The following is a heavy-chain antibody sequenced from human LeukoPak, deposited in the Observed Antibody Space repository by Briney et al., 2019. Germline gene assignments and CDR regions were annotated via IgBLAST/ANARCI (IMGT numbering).Heavy chain of an antibody. CDR3: ARDFLYDSTGYDAFDI. Sequence: SETLSLTCTVSGGSISNGDFYWTWIRQPPGKGLEWIGYLHYSGYTYHNPSLKSRITTSIDTSKNQFSLILSSVTAADTAVYYCARDFLYDSTGYDAFDIWGPGTMVTVSS. CDR2: LHYSGYT. CDR1: GGSISNGDFY. V-gene: IGHV4-30-4*01. D-gene: IGHD3-22*01. J-gene: IGHJ3*02.